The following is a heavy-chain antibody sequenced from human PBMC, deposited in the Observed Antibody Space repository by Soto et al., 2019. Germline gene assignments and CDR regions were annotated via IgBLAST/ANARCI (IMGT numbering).Heavy chain of an antibody. CDR3: ARVATGSYSWRES. Sequence: EVQLEESGGDLVQPGGSPRLFCAASGFTFSTYWMHWVRQAPGKGLVWVSRINSDGSITTYADSVKGRFTISRDNSKNTLYLQMNSLRAEDTAVYYCARVATGSYSWRESWGQGTLVTVSS. J-gene: IGHJ5*02. CDR1: GFTFSTYW. CDR2: INSDGSIT. V-gene: IGHV3-74*03. D-gene: IGHD1-26*01.